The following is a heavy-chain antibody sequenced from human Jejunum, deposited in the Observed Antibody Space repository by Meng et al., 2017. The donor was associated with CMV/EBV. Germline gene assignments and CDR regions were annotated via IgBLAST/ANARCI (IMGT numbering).Heavy chain of an antibody. J-gene: IGHJ4*02. CDR2: MNSDGSTI. CDR1: GFTFNNDW. Sequence: SCAAYGFTFNNDWMHWVRQAPGKGLVWVSRMNSDGSTIDYADSVKGRFTISRDNAKNTLFSQMNSLRDEDTAVYYCATAGNYYFGNWGQGTLVTVSS. CDR3: ATAGNYYFGN. V-gene: IGHV3-74*01. D-gene: IGHD1-7*01.